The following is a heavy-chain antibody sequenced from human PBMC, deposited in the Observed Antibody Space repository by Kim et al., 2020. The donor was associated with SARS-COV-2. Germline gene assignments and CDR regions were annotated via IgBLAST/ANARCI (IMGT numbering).Heavy chain of an antibody. CDR2: ISGSGGNK. J-gene: IGHJ4*02. V-gene: IGHV3-23*01. CDR3: AKTYDISVRTYYFDY. D-gene: IGHD3-22*01. CDR1: AFTFSSYA. Sequence: GGSLRLSCAASAFTFSSYAMSWVRQAPGKGLEWVSGISGSGGNKYYADSVKGRFTISRDNSKNTLFLQMNSLRAEDTALYYCAKTYDISVRTYYFDYWGLGTLVTVSS.